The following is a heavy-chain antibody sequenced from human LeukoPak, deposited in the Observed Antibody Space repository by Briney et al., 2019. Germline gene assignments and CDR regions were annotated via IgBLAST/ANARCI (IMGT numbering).Heavy chain of an antibody. J-gene: IGHJ2*01. CDR3: ARSSGGAYWYFDL. V-gene: IGHV4-30-4*01. Sequence: SETLSLTCTVSGGSISSGDYYWSWIRQPPGKGLEWIGYIYYSGSTYYNPSLKSRVTISVDTSKNQFSLKLSSVTAADTAVYYCARSSGGAYWYFDLWGRGTLVTVSS. D-gene: IGHD2-15*01. CDR1: GGSISSGDYY. CDR2: IYYSGST.